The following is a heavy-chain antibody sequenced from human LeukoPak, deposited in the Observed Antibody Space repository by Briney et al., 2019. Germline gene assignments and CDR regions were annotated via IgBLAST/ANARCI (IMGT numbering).Heavy chain of an antibody. CDR1: GGSISSYY. D-gene: IGHD6-6*01. CDR2: IYTSGST. V-gene: IGHV4-4*07. Sequence: SETLSLTCTVSGGSISSYYWSWIRQPAGKGLEWIGRIYTSGSTNYNPSLKSRVTMSVDTSKNQFSLKLSSVTAADTAVYYCARGGARPGWRSYYYMDVWGKGTTVTVSS. CDR3: ARGGARPGWRSYYYMDV. J-gene: IGHJ6*03.